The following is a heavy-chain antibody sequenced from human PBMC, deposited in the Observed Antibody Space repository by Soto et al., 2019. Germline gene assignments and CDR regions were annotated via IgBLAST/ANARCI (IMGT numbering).Heavy chain of an antibody. CDR2: ISYDGSNE. CDR1: GFTFMSYA. Sequence: PGGSLRLSCAGSGFTFMSYAMDWVRLAPGKGLEWVGVISYDGSNEYYADSVKGRFSISRDNSKKTIYLQMTDLRTEDTAVYYCARPLSPRHYISSFDNWGQGALVTVSS. J-gene: IGHJ4*02. V-gene: IGHV3-30-3*01. D-gene: IGHD6-13*01. CDR3: ARPLSPRHYISSFDN.